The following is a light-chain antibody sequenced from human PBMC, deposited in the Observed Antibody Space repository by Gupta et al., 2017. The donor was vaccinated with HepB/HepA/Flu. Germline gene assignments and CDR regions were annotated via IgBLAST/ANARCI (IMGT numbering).Light chain of an antibody. CDR2: GAS. CDR1: QSVSSTY. V-gene: IGKV3-20*01. CDR3: QQDGSSPYT. Sequence: EIVLTQSPGTLSLSPGERATLSCRASQSVSSTYLAWYQQKPGQTPRLLIYGASSRATGILDRFSGSGSGTDFTLTISRLEPEDFAVYYCQQDGSSPYTFGQGTKLEIK. J-gene: IGKJ2*01.